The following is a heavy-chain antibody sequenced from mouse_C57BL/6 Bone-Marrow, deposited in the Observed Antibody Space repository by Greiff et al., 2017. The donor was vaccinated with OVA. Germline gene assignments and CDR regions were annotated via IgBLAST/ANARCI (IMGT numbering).Heavy chain of an antibody. CDR3: ASSLRDYAMDY. CDR2: IWGVGST. CDR1: GFSLTSYG. Sequence: QVQLQQSGPGLVAPSQSLSITCTVSGFSLTSYGVDWVRQSPGKGLEWLGVIWGVGSTNYNSAIKSRLSISKDNTKSQVFLKMNSLQTDDTAMYYCASSLRDYAMDYWGQGTSVTVSS. D-gene: IGHD2-12*01. V-gene: IGHV2-6*01. J-gene: IGHJ4*01.